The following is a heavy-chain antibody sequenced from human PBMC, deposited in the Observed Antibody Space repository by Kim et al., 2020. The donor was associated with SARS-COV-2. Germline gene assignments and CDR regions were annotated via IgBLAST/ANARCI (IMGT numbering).Heavy chain of an antibody. V-gene: IGHV3-11*06. CDR3: ARDGGYCSSTSCYSGVDY. Sequence: KCRFTNSRDNAKNSLYLQMNSLRAEDTDVYYCARDGGYCSSTSCYSGVDYWGQGTLVTVSS. D-gene: IGHD2-2*02. J-gene: IGHJ4*02.